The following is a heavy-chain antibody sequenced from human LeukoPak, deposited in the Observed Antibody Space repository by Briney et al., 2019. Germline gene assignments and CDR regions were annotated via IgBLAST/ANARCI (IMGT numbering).Heavy chain of an antibody. Sequence: PSETLSLTCAVYGGSFSGYYWSWIRQPPGKGLEWIGEINHSGSTNYNPSLKSRVTISVDTSKNQFSLKLSSVTAADTAVYYCARVRLGGTPNYWGQGTLVTVSS. V-gene: IGHV4-34*01. D-gene: IGHD1-1*01. CDR3: ARVRLGGTPNY. CDR1: GGSFSGYY. J-gene: IGHJ4*02. CDR2: INHSGST.